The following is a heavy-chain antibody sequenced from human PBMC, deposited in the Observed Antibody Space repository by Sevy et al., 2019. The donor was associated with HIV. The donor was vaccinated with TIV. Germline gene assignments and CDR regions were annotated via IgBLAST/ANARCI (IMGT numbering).Heavy chain of an antibody. Sequence: GGSLTLSCTASGFTFGDYAMNWFRHAPGKGLEWVGFIRTKAYGGTTEYAASVKGRFTISRDDSKGIAYLQMNSLKTEDTAVYYCTRGRYTYVPFDYWGQGTLVTVSS. CDR3: TRGRYTYVPFDY. CDR2: IRTKAYGGTT. D-gene: IGHD3-10*02. V-gene: IGHV3-49*03. J-gene: IGHJ4*02. CDR1: GFTFGDYA.